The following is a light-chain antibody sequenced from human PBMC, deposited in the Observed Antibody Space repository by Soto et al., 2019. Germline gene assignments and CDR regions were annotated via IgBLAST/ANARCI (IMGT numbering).Light chain of an antibody. V-gene: IGKV1-39*01. CDR2: SAS. CDR3: QQSYTIT. J-gene: IGKJ5*01. CDR1: QTILTY. Sequence: DIQMTQSPSSLSASVGDRVTITCRASQTILTYLNWYQQKPGEAPKLLIYSASSLQSGVPSRFSGSGSGTDFTLTISSLQPEDFATYYCQQSYTITFGQGTRLEIK.